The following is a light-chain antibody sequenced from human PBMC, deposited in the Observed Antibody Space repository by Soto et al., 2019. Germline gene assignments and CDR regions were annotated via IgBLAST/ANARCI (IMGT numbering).Light chain of an antibody. CDR1: QSISSW. J-gene: IGKJ1*01. Sequence: DIQMTQSPSTLSASVGDRVTITCRASQSISSWLAWYQQKPGKAPTLLIYDASSLESGVPSRFSGSGSGTEFTLTISNLQPDDFATYYCQQYDSYSSGPFGQGTKVDIK. CDR2: DAS. V-gene: IGKV1-5*01. CDR3: QQYDSYSSGP.